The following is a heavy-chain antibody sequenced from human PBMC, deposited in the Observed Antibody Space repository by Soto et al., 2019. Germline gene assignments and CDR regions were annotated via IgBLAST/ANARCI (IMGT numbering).Heavy chain of an antibody. CDR2: IYYSGST. Sequence: SETLSLTCTVSGGSISSYYWSWIRQPPGKGLEWIGYIYYSGSTNYNPSLKSRVTISVDTSKNQFSLKLSSVTAADTAVYYCARYYYEIGAFDIWGQGTMVTVSS. V-gene: IGHV4-59*01. CDR3: ARYYYEIGAFDI. J-gene: IGHJ3*02. D-gene: IGHD3-22*01. CDR1: GGSISSYY.